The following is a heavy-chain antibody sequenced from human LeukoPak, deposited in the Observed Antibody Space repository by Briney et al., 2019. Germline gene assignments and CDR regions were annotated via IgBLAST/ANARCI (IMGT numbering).Heavy chain of an antibody. V-gene: IGHV1-69*05. CDR1: GGTFSSYA. CDR3: ARSSHKYSTFDY. D-gene: IGHD5-18*01. CDR2: IIPIFGTA. J-gene: IGHJ4*02. Sequence: SVKVSCKASGGTFSSYAISWVRQAPGQGLEWMGRIIPIFGTANYAQKFQGRVTITTNESTSTAYMELSSLRSEDTAVYYCARSSHKYSTFDYWGQGTLVTVSS.